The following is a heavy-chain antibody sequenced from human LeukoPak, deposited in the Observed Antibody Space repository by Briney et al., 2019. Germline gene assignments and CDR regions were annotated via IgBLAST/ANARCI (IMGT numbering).Heavy chain of an antibody. CDR2: IKQDGSEK. CDR3: ARKASRVVDQLLFSWFDP. Sequence: GGSLRLSCAASGFTFSSYWMSWVRQAPGKGLEWVANIKQDGSEKYYVDSVKGRFTISRDNAKNSLYLQMNSLRSEDTAVYYCARKASRVVDQLLFSWFDPWGQGTLVTVSS. D-gene: IGHD2-2*01. V-gene: IGHV3-7*03. CDR1: GFTFSSYW. J-gene: IGHJ5*02.